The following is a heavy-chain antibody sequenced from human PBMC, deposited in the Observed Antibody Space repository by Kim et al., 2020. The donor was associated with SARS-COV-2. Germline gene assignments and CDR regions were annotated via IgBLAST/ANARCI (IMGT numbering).Heavy chain of an antibody. V-gene: IGHV3-30*04. D-gene: IGHD3-22*01. J-gene: IGHJ4*02. Sequence: GGSLRLSCAASGFTFSSYAMHWVRQAPGKGLEWVAVISYDGSNKYYADSVKGRFTISRDNSRNTLYLQMNSLRAEDTAVYYCARDPDWGVYDSSGPPDYWGQGTLVTVSS. CDR3: ARDPDWGVYDSSGPPDY. CDR2: ISYDGSNK. CDR1: GFTFSSYA.